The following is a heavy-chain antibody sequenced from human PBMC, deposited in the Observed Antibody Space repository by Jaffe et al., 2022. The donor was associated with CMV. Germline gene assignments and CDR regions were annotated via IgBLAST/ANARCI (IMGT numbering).Heavy chain of an antibody. CDR1: GFTFSSYG. CDR3: ARSGSYFLPFDI. D-gene: IGHD1-26*01. CDR2: IWYDGSNK. J-gene: IGHJ3*02. Sequence: QVQLVESGGGVVQPGRSLRLSCAASGFTFSSYGMHWVRQAPGKGLEWVAVIWYDGSNKYYADSVKGRFTISRDNSKNTLYLQMNSLRAEDTAVYYCARSGSYFLPFDIWGQGTMVTVSS. V-gene: IGHV3-33*08.